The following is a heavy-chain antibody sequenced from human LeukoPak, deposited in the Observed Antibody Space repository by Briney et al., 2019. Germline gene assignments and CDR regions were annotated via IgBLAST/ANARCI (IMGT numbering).Heavy chain of an antibody. Sequence: PGGSLRLSCAASGFTVSSNYMSWVRQAPGKGLEWVSVIYSGGSTYYADSVKGRFTISRDNSKNTLYLQMNSLRAEDTAVYYCARDNRRSPDFLYYYDSSGSYFDYWGQGTLVTVSS. CDR1: GFTVSSNY. CDR3: ARDNRRSPDFLYYYDSSGSYFDY. CDR2: IYSGGST. V-gene: IGHV3-53*01. D-gene: IGHD3-22*01. J-gene: IGHJ4*02.